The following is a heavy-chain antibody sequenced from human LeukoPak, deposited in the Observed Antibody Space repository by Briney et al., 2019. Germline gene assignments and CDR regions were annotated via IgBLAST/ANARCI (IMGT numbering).Heavy chain of an antibody. J-gene: IGHJ4*02. V-gene: IGHV1-46*01. CDR3: ARTSPHYYDSSGYLVY. CDR1: GYTFTSYY. D-gene: IGHD3-22*01. Sequence: ASVKVSCKASGYTFTSYYMHWARQAPGQGLEWMGIINPSGGSTSYAQKFQGRVTMTRDTSTSTVYMELSSLRSEDTAVYYCARTSPHYYDSSGYLVYWGQGTLVTVSS. CDR2: INPSGGST.